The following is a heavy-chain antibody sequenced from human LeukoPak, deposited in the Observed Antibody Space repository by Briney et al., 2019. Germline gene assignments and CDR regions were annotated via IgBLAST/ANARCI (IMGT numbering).Heavy chain of an antibody. J-gene: IGHJ4*02. CDR3: VLYYYDSRGYSFLDY. Sequence: GSLRLSCAASGFTVRSNYMSWVRQAPGKGLEWVSVIYSGGSTYYADSVKGRFTISRHNSKNTLYLQMNSLRAEDTAVYYCVLYYYDSRGYSFLDYWGQGTLVTVSS. D-gene: IGHD3-22*01. CDR2: IYSGGST. V-gene: IGHV3-53*04. CDR1: GFTVRSNY.